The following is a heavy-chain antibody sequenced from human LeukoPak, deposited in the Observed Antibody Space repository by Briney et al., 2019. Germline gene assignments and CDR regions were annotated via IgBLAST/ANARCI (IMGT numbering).Heavy chain of an antibody. J-gene: IGHJ6*02. D-gene: IGHD3-3*01. V-gene: IGHV3-7*01. CDR3: ARDRPPLYDFWSGYDQIGMDV. CDR1: GFIFNKHA. CDR2: IKQDGSEK. Sequence: GGSLRLSCVASGFIFNKHAMSWVRQAPGKGLEWVANIKQDGSEKYYVDSVKGRFTISRDNAKNSLYLQMNSLRAEDTAVYYCARDRPPLYDFWSGYDQIGMDVWGQGTTVTVSS.